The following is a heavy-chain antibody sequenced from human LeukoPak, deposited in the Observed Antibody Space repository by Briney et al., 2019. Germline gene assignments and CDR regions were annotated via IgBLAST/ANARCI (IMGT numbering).Heavy chain of an antibody. CDR3: ARDGGELLQAYYFDY. CDR2: IYYSGST. CDR1: GGSISSSSYY. D-gene: IGHD1-26*01. Sequence: SETLSLTCTVSGGSISSSSYYWGWIRQPPGKGLEWIGSIYYSGSTYYNPSLESRVTISVDTSKNQFSLKLSSVTAADTAVYYCARDGGELLQAYYFDYWGQGTLVTVSS. V-gene: IGHV4-39*07. J-gene: IGHJ4*02.